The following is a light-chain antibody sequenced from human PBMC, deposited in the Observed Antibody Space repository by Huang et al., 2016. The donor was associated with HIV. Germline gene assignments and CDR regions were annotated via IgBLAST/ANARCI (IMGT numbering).Light chain of an antibody. J-gene: IGKJ4*01. CDR1: RSVSTN. Sequence: EILMTQSPATLSVSPGERVTLSCRANRSVSTNLAWYQQRPGQAPRLLIYGSSTRAPGIPARFSGSGSGTYFSLTISSLQSEDVALYYCHQYNNWLLSFGGGTRVDI. V-gene: IGKV3-15*01. CDR2: GSS. CDR3: HQYNNWLLS.